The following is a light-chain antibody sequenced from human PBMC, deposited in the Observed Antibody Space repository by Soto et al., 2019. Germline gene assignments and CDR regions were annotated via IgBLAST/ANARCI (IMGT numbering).Light chain of an antibody. CDR1: SSDVGYYNY. J-gene: IGLJ1*01. V-gene: IGLV2-8*01. CDR2: EVS. CDR3: SSYAGSDNPYV. Sequence: QSVLTQPPSASGSPGQSVTISCTGTSSDVGYYNYVSWYQQHPDKAPKLMIYEVSKRPSGVPDRFSGSKSGNTASLTVSGLQAEDEADYYCSSYAGSDNPYVFGTGTKLTVL.